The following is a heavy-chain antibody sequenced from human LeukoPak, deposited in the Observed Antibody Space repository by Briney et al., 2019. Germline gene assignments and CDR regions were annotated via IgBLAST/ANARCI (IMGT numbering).Heavy chain of an antibody. V-gene: IGHV3-7*01. CDR1: GFTFSSYW. CDR2: IKQDGSEK. Sequence: GGSLRLSCAASGFTFSSYWMSWVRHAPGKGLEWVANIKQDGSEKYYVDSVKGRFTISRDNAKHSLYLQMNSLRAEDTAVYYCARDTPGALFDYWGQGTLVTVSS. CDR3: ARDTPGALFDY. J-gene: IGHJ4*02. D-gene: IGHD7-27*01.